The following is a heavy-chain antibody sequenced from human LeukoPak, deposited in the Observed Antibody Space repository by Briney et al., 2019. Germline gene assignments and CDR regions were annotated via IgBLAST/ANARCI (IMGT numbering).Heavy chain of an antibody. Sequence: GGSLRLSCVGSRFSLSTYWMSWVRQAPGKGLEWVANIKQDGDVKQYVDSVKGRFTISRDNAKNSVYVQMNSLRAEDTAVYYCAKGPPERGPGTLVTVSS. V-gene: IGHV3-7*03. J-gene: IGHJ4*02. CDR2: IKQDGDVK. CDR3: AKGPPE. CDR1: RFSLSTYW.